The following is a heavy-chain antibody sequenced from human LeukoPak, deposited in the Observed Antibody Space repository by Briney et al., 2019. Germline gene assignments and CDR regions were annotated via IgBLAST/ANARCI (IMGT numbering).Heavy chain of an antibody. CDR1: GYTFTSYD. J-gene: IGHJ4*02. V-gene: IGHV1-8*01. D-gene: IGHD2-2*01. CDR2: MNPNSGNT. Sequence: ASVKVSCKASGYTFTSYDINWVGQATGQGREWMGWMNPNSGNTGYAQKFQGRVTMTRDTSISTAYMELSSLRSEDTAVYYCARVSCSSTSCYDYWGQGALVTVSS. CDR3: ARVSCSSTSCYDY.